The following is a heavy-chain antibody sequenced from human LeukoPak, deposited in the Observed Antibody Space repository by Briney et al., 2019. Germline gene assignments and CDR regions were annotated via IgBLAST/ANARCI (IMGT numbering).Heavy chain of an antibody. Sequence: ASVKVSCKASGYTFTSYYMHWVRQAPGQGLEWMGIINPSGGSTSYAQKFQGRVTITADKSTSTAYMELSSLRSEDTAVYYCARARRGRYCSSTSCSRWFDPWGQGTLVTVSS. V-gene: IGHV1-46*01. CDR1: GYTFTSYY. D-gene: IGHD2-2*01. CDR3: ARARRGRYCSSTSCSRWFDP. J-gene: IGHJ5*02. CDR2: INPSGGST.